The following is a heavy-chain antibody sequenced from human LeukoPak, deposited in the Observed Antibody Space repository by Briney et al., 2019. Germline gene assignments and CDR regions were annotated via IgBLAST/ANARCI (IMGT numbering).Heavy chain of an antibody. V-gene: IGHV5-51*01. CDR2: IYPGDSDT. Sequence: SGESLKISCKGSGYSFTSYWIGWVRQMPGKGLEWMGIIYPGDSDTRYSPSFQGQVTISADKSISTAYLQWSSLKASDTAMYYCARLSRGIVVVVEHFDYWGQGTLVTVSS. CDR1: GYSFTSYW. D-gene: IGHD2-15*01. J-gene: IGHJ4*02. CDR3: ARLSRGIVVVVEHFDY.